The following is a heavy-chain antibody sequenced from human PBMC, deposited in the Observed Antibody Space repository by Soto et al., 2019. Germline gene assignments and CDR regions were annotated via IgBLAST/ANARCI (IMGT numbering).Heavy chain of an antibody. CDR2: IYYSGST. CDR1: GGSISSGGYY. CDR3: ARASLRDEFWSGYYTGYYYYGMDV. Sequence: SETLSLTCTVSGGSISSGGYYWSWIRQHPGKGLEWIGYIYYSGSTYYNPSLKSRVTISVDTSKNQFSLKLSSVTAADTAVYYRARASLRDEFWSGYYTGYYYYGMDVWGQGTTVT. J-gene: IGHJ6*02. V-gene: IGHV4-31*03. D-gene: IGHD3-3*01.